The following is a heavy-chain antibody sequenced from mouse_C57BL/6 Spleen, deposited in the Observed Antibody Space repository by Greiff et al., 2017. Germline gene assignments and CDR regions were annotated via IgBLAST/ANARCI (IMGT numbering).Heavy chain of an antibody. Sequence: EVQLQQSGPELVKPGASVKISCKASGYTFTDYYMNWVKQSHGKSLEWIGDINPNNGGTSYNQKFKGKATLTVDKSSSTAYMELRSLTSEDSAVXYCARSGVFDYWGQGTTLTVSS. D-gene: IGHD3-2*02. CDR3: ARSGVFDY. CDR2: INPNNGGT. J-gene: IGHJ2*01. V-gene: IGHV1-26*01. CDR1: GYTFTDYY.